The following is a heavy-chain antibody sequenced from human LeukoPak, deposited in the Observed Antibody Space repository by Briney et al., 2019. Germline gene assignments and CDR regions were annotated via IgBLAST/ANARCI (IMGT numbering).Heavy chain of an antibody. CDR1: GGSISSYY. J-gene: IGHJ6*03. CDR2: IYYSGST. Sequence: SETLSLTCTVSGGSISSYYWSWIRQPPGKGLEWIGYIYYSGSTNYNPSLKSRVTISVDTSKNQFSLKLSSVTAADTAVYYCARGIQGNYDFWCGSFVYYYMDVWGKGTTVTVSS. V-gene: IGHV4-59*01. D-gene: IGHD3-3*01. CDR3: ARGIQGNYDFWCGSFVYYYMDV.